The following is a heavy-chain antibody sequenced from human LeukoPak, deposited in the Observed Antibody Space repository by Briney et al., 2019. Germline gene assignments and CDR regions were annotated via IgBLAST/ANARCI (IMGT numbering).Heavy chain of an antibody. J-gene: IGHJ4*02. CDR1: GGSFRGYY. Sequence: SETLSLTCAVYGGSFRGYYWSWIRQPPGKGLEWIGEINHSGSTNYNPSLESRVTISVDTSKNQFSLKLSSVTAADTAVYYCARRLGDTAMVDYWGQGTLVTVSS. CDR3: ARRLGDTAMVDY. D-gene: IGHD5-18*01. CDR2: INHSGST. V-gene: IGHV4-34*01.